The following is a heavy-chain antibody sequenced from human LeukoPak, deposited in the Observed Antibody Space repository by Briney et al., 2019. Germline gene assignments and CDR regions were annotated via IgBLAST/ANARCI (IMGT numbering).Heavy chain of an antibody. V-gene: IGHV7-4-1*02. Sequence: ASVKVSCKASGYTFTSYAMNWVRQAPGQGLEWMGWINTNTGNPTYAQGFTGRFVFSLDTSVSTAYLQISSLKAEGTAVYYCASRYSSGWYDYWGQGTLVTVSP. CDR3: ASRYSSGWYDY. J-gene: IGHJ4*02. CDR1: GYTFTSYA. D-gene: IGHD6-19*01. CDR2: INTNTGNP.